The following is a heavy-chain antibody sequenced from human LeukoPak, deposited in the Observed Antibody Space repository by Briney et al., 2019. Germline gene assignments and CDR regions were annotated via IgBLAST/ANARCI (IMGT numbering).Heavy chain of an antibody. Sequence: MASETLSLTCTVSGGSISSSSYYWGWIRQPPGKGLEWIGSIYYSGSTYYNPSLKSRVTISVDTSKNQFSLKLSSVTAADTAVYYCVLRHLTLVGATFTIEDWGQGTLVTVSS. CDR2: IYYSGST. CDR1: GGSISSSSYY. D-gene: IGHD1-26*01. J-gene: IGHJ4*02. CDR3: VLRHLTLVGATFTIED. V-gene: IGHV4-39*01.